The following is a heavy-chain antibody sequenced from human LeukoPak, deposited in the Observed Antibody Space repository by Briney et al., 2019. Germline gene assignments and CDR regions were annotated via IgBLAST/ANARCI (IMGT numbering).Heavy chain of an antibody. V-gene: IGHV3-9*01. Sequence: SGGSLRLSCAATGFTFDDYAMHWVRQAPGKGLEWVSGVGWNSETKAYADSVKGRFTISRDNAKNSLYLQMDSLRPEDTALYFCAKSRLATLSYWYFDLWGRGALVIVSS. CDR3: AKSRLATLSYWYFDL. CDR2: VGWNSETK. CDR1: GFTFDDYA. D-gene: IGHD6-25*01. J-gene: IGHJ2*01.